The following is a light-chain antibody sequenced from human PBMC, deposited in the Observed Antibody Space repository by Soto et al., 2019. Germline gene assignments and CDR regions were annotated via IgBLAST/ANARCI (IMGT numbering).Light chain of an antibody. CDR2: EDS. V-gene: IGLV6-57*04. CDR1: TGNISSNY. J-gene: IGLJ2*01. CDR3: QSYDGTSVV. Sequence: NFMLSQPHSVSGSPGKTVTISCTRSTGNISSNYVQWYQQRPGSAPTSVIYEDSQRPSGVPDRFSGSIDSSSNSASLPISGLETEDEADYYCQSYDGTSVVFGGGTQLTVL.